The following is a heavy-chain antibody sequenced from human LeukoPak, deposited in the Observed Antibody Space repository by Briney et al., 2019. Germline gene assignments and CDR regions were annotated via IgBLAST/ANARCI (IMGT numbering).Heavy chain of an antibody. D-gene: IGHD1-26*01. V-gene: IGHV3-30*02. CDR3: ARDPYSGNYGNYYYYYMDV. CDR1: GFTFSSYG. Sequence: GGSLRLSCAACGFTFSSYGVHWVRQAPGKGLEWVTFIRFDGSNKYYADSVKGRFTISRDNAKNSLYLQMSSLSPDDTAVYFCARDPYSGNYGNYYYYYMDVWGKGTTVTISS. CDR2: IRFDGSNK. J-gene: IGHJ6*03.